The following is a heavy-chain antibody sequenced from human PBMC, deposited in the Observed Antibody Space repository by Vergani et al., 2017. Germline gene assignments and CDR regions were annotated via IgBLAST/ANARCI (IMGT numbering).Heavy chain of an antibody. CDR2: IWNDGSNK. CDR1: GFSFSSSA. CDR3: ARGGWELLELAY. D-gene: IGHD1-26*01. V-gene: IGHV3-33*01. Sequence: QVQLVESGGGVVQPGRSLRLSCAASGFSFSSSAMHWVRQAPGKGLEWVAVIWNDGSNKYYADSVQGRFTISRDNSKNTLYLRRNSLRAEDTAVYYCARGGWELLELAYWGQGTLVTVSS. J-gene: IGHJ4*02.